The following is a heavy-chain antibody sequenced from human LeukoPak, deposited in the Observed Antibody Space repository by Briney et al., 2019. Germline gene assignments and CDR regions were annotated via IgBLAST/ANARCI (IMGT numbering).Heavy chain of an antibody. CDR3: ARVAAAAGIINWFDP. CDR1: GGSISSYY. Sequence: PSETLSLTCTVSGGSISSYYWSWIRQPPGKGLEWIGYIYYSGSTNYNPSLKSRVTISADTSKNQFSLKLSSVTAADTAVYYCARVAAAAGIINWFDPWGQGTLVTVSS. CDR2: IYYSGST. D-gene: IGHD6-13*01. V-gene: IGHV4-59*01. J-gene: IGHJ5*02.